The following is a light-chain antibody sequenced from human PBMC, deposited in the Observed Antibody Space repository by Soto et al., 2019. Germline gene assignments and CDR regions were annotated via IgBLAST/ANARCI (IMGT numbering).Light chain of an antibody. CDR3: QHYGRSPLT. V-gene: IGKV3-20*01. CDR2: GTS. J-gene: IGKJ4*01. Sequence: EIVLTQSPGTLSLSPGERATHSCRASESVTSNFLAWYQQKPGLAPRLLIYGTSSRATGTPDRFSGSGSGTDFTLTISRLEPEDFAVYYCQHYGRSPLTFGGGTKVEIK. CDR1: ESVTSNF.